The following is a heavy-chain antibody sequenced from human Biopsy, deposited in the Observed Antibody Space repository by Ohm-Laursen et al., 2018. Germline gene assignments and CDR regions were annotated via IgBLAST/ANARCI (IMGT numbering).Heavy chain of an antibody. CDR2: IVVGSGHT. CDR3: AATSTLYYYYYAMDV. J-gene: IGHJ6*02. V-gene: IGHV1-58*01. CDR1: GFTFSSSA. Sequence: SVKVSCKASGFTFSSSAVQWVRQARGQRLEWIGWIVVGSGHTDYAQKFQERVTITRDMSTSTAYMELTSLRSEDTTVYYCAATSTLYYYYYAMDVWDQGTTITVSS.